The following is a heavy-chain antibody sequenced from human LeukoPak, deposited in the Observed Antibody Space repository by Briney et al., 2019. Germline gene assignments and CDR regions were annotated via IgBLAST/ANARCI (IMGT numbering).Heavy chain of an antibody. Sequence: SETLSLTCTVSGGSISSYYWSWIRQPPVKGLEWIGYIYYTGSTKYNPSLKSRVTISVDTSKNQFSLKLSSVTAADTAVYYCARRSGWHYVDYWGQGTLVTVSS. J-gene: IGHJ4*02. CDR2: IYYTGST. D-gene: IGHD6-19*01. CDR3: ARRSGWHYVDY. CDR1: GGSISSYY. V-gene: IGHV4-59*08.